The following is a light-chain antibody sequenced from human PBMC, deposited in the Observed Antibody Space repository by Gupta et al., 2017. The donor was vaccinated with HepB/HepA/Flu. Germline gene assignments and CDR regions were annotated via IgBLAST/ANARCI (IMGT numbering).Light chain of an antibody. V-gene: IGLV3-1*01. J-gene: IGLJ1*01. CDR3: QAWDSRTVV. CDR1: KLGDKY. CDR2: QDS. Sequence: SYELTQPPSVSVSPGQTASITCSGDKLGDKYACWYQQKPGQSPVLVIYQDSKRPSGIPERFSGSNSGNTATLTISGTQAMDEADYYCQAWDSRTVVFGSGIKVTVL.